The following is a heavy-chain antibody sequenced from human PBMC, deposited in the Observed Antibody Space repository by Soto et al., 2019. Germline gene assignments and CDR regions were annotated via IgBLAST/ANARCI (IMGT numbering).Heavy chain of an antibody. CDR1: GDTFRTYS. Sequence: QVQLVQSGAEVKKPGSSVKVSCKASGDTFRTYSINWVRQAPGQGLEWMGRIIPILDIADYAQKFQGRVTITEDKSTSTAYMEVSSLRSEDTAVYYCAREECRSTSCYYYFDYWGQGTLVTVSS. V-gene: IGHV1-69*08. D-gene: IGHD2-2*01. CDR2: IIPILDIA. J-gene: IGHJ4*02. CDR3: AREECRSTSCYYYFDY.